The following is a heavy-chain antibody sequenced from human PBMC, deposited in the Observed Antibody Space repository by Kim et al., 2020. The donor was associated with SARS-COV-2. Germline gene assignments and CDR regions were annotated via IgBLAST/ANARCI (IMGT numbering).Heavy chain of an antibody. CDR1: GGSFSGYY. CDR3: ARGREDGYCSGGSCYSGVDY. CDR2: INHSGST. J-gene: IGHJ4*02. V-gene: IGHV4-34*01. Sequence: SETLSLTCAVYGGSFSGYYWSWIRQPPGKGLEWIGEINHSGSTNYNPSLKSRVTISVDTSKNQFSLKLSSVTAADTAVYYCARGREDGYCSGGSCYSGVDYWGQGTLVTVSS. D-gene: IGHD2-15*01.